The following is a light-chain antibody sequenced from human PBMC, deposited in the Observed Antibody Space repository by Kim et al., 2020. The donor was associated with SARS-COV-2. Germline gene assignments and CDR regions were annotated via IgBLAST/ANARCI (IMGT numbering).Light chain of an antibody. J-gene: IGLJ1*01. Sequence: SYELTQPPSVSVAPGKTARITCGGNNIGSKSVHWYQQKPGQAPVLVIFNDSDRPSGIPERFSGSNSGNTATLTISRVEAGDEADYYCQVWDRSSDHLYVFGTGTKVTVL. V-gene: IGLV3-21*04. CDR3: QVWDRSSDHLYV. CDR1: NIGSKS. CDR2: NDS.